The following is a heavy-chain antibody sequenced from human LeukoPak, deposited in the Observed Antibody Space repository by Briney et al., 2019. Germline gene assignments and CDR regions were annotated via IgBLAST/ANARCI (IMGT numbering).Heavy chain of an antibody. CDR3: ARDGLGSYFAY. J-gene: IGHJ4*02. Sequence: SVKVSCKASGGTFSSYAISWVRQAPGQGLGWMGRIIPILGIANYAQKFQGRVTITADKSTSTAYMELSSLRSEDTAVYYCARDGLGSYFAYWGQGTLVTVSS. CDR1: GGTFSSYA. D-gene: IGHD3-10*01. CDR2: IIPILGIA. V-gene: IGHV1-69*04.